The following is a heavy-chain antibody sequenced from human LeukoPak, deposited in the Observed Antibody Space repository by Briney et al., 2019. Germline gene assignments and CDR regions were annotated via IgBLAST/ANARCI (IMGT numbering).Heavy chain of an antibody. J-gene: IGHJ4*02. CDR2: ISSSGSTI. CDR1: GFTFSSYE. Sequence: PGGSLRLSCAASGFTFSSYEMKWVRQAPGKGLEWVSYISSSGSTIYYADSVKGRFTISRDNAKNSLYLQMNSLRAEDTAVYYCARVLITGVDYWGQGTLVTVSS. V-gene: IGHV3-48*03. D-gene: IGHD7-27*01. CDR3: ARVLITGVDY.